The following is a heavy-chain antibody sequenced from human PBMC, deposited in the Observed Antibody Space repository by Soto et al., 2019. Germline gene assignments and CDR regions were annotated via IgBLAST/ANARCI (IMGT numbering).Heavy chain of an antibody. J-gene: IGHJ5*02. CDR3: ARESITMVRGVIFWFDP. Sequence: SETLSLTCTVSGGSISSGGYYWSWIRQPPGKGLEWIGYIYYSGSTYYNPSLKSRVTISVDTSKNQFSLKLSSVTAADTAVYYCARESITMVRGVIFWFDPWGQGTLVTVS. V-gene: IGHV4-31*03. CDR1: GGSISSGGYY. D-gene: IGHD3-10*01. CDR2: IYYSGST.